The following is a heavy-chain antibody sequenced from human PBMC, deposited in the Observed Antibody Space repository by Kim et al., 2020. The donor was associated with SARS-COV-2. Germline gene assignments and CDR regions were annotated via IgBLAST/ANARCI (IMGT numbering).Heavy chain of an antibody. V-gene: IGHV5-51*01. Sequence: GESLKISCKASGYDFTSHWIGWVRQAPGKGLEWVAIVYPKTAQTRFSPSFQGQVTVAVDRSIRTTSLQWSSLQASDSAIYYCTRQRLGYSGYDWADWGQGTRVTVSS. D-gene: IGHD5-12*01. J-gene: IGHJ4*02. CDR3: TRQRLGYSGYDWAD. CDR2: VYPKTAQT. CDR1: GYDFTSHW.